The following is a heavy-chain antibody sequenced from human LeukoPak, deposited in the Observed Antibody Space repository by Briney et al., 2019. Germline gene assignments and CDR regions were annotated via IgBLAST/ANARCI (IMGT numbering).Heavy chain of an antibody. J-gene: IGHJ3*02. CDR2: IKQDGSEK. CDR1: GFTFSSYW. V-gene: IGHV3-7*05. CDR3: AREERDYDILAGYYPDDAFGI. D-gene: IGHD3-9*01. Sequence: GGSLRLSCAASGFTFSSYWMSWVRQAPGKWLEWVANIKQDGSEKYYVDSVKGRFTISRDNSKHSLYLQMNSLRAEDTAVYCCAREERDYDILAGYYPDDAFGIWGQGTMVTVCS.